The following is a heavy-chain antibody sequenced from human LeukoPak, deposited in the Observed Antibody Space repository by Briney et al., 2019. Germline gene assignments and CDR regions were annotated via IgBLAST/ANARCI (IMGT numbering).Heavy chain of an antibody. D-gene: IGHD2-2*02. CDR3: ARHGSSSSCHRP. J-gene: IGHJ4*02. V-gene: IGHV4-59*08. Sequence: TATLSLTCTVSTGSMTIYYRSWIPPPPRKGLERLGYVSYTGSTTYTPPLTSRVTLSQETPKNNFSLNLTSVTAADTAVYYCARHGSSSSCHRPWGQETLDTVSS. CDR2: VSYTGST. CDR1: TGSMTIYY.